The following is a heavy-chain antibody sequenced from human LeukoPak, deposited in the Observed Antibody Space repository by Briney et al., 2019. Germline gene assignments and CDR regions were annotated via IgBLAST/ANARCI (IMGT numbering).Heavy chain of an antibody. CDR3: ARNRCSSTSCYLDY. Sequence: AVTVSCKASGCTFSSYTISWVRQAPGQGLEWMGRIIPILGIANYAQKFQGRVTITADKYTNTAYMELSSLRSEDTAVYYCARNRCSSTSCYLDYWGQGTLVTVSS. D-gene: IGHD2-2*01. V-gene: IGHV1-69*02. J-gene: IGHJ4*02. CDR2: IIPILGIA. CDR1: GCTFSSYT.